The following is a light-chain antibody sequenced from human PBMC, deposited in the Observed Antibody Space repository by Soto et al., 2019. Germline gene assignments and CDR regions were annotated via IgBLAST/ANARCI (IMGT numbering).Light chain of an antibody. CDR1: SSDVGFFNY. J-gene: IGLJ1*01. V-gene: IGLV2-8*01. CDR3: SSFVDGTSYV. CDR2: EVN. Sequence: QSALTQPPSVSGSPGQSVTISCTGTSSDVGFFNYVSWYQHHPGKVPKFLIYEVNKRPSGVPDRFSGSKSGNTASLTVSGLQPEDEAAYFCSSFVDGTSYVFGTGTKVTVL.